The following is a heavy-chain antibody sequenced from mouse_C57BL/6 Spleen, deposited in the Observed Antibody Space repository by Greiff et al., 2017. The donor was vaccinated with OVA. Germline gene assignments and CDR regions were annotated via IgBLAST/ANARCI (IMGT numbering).Heavy chain of an antibody. D-gene: IGHD2-2*01. J-gene: IGHJ3*01. CDR3: ARWGSTMVTTGFAY. CDR1: GYAFTNYL. CDR2: INPGSGGT. V-gene: IGHV1-54*01. Sequence: VQLQQSGAELVRPGTSVKVSCKASGYAFTNYLIEWVKQRPGQGLEWIGVINPGSGGTNYNEKFKGKATLTADKSSSTAYMRLSSLTSEDSAVYFCARWGSTMVTTGFAYWGQGTLVTVSA.